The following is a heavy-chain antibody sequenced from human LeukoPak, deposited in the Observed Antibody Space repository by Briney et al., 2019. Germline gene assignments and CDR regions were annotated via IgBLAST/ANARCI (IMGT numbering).Heavy chain of an antibody. V-gene: IGHV4-4*07. D-gene: IGHD4-23*01. CDR2: IYTRGST. J-gene: IGHJ4*02. Sequence: SETLSLTCTVSGDSITHFYMSWIRQAPEKGLEWIGRIYTRGSTGYNPSLESRVTMSVDTSKNQFSLKLSSVTAADTAVYYCASSNGGKIVPFDYWGQGTLVTVSS. CDR1: GDSITHFY. CDR3: ASSNGGKIVPFDY.